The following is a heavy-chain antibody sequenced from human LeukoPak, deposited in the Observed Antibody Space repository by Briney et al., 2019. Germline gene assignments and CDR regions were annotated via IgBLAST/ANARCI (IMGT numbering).Heavy chain of an antibody. J-gene: IGHJ3*02. CDR3: ARRPRAPDI. CDR1: SDAITSY. V-gene: IGHV4-59*01. Sequence: SETLSLTCIIPSDAITSYWSWIRQPPGKGLELLGYIFHTGIIKYNPSLGSRLTISLEKSKRQLSLSLTSVAAADTAHYFCARRPRAPDIWGEGTMVIVSS. CDR2: IFHTGII.